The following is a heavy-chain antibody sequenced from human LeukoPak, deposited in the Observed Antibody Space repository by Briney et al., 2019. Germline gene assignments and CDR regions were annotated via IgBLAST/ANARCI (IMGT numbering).Heavy chain of an antibody. J-gene: IGHJ4*02. CDR3: ARDGGDYGSGSYYAY. CDR2: ISVSGTYI. V-gene: IGHV3-21*01. D-gene: IGHD3-10*01. CDR1: GFTFSRNG. Sequence: GGSLRLSCAASGFTFSRNGMAWVRQAPGKGLEWVSSISVSGTYIYYSDSVKGRFTISRDNAKKSLYLQMDSLRAEDTAVYYCARDGGDYGSGSYYAYWGQGTLVTVSS.